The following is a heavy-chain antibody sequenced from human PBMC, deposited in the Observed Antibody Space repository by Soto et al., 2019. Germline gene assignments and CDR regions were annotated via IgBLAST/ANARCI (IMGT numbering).Heavy chain of an antibody. D-gene: IGHD6-13*01. J-gene: IGHJ5*02. Sequence: ASVKVSCKASGYTFTSYGISWVRQAPGQGLEWMGWISAYNGNTNYAQKLQGRVTMTTDTSTSTAYMELRSLRSDDTAGYYCARDRRYSSSWYGNWFDPWGQGTLVTVSS. CDR3: ARDRRYSSSWYGNWFDP. CDR1: GYTFTSYG. V-gene: IGHV1-18*01. CDR2: ISAYNGNT.